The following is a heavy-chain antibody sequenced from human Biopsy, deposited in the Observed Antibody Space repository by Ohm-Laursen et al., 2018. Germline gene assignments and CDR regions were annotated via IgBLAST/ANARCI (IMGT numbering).Heavy chain of an antibody. CDR1: GGSISRSSYY. J-gene: IGHJ4*02. D-gene: IGHD3-10*01. CDR2: IYYSGST. CDR3: ARQEFATSPLDY. V-gene: IGHV4-39*01. Sequence: GTLSLTCPVTGGSISRSSYYWDSIRQPPGKGLEWIGSIYYSGSTYYNPSLKSRVTISADRSKNQFPLKLTSVTAADTAMYYCARQEFATSPLDYWGQGSLVTVSS.